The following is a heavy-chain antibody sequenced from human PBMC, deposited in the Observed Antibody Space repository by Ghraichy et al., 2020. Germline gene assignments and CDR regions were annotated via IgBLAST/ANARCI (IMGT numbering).Heavy chain of an antibody. CDR3: ARRRDGYNLDFDY. CDR2: IFYTGRT. D-gene: IGHD5-24*01. J-gene: IGHJ4*02. Sequence: SLTCTVSGDSVNSRDYSWAWIRQPPGKGLEWIGSIFYTGRTHYKPSLDSRLTISMDRSKNQFSLNLRSVTAADTAVFYCARRRDGYNLDFDYWGRGTLVTVSS. CDR1: GDSVNSRDYS. V-gene: IGHV4-39*01.